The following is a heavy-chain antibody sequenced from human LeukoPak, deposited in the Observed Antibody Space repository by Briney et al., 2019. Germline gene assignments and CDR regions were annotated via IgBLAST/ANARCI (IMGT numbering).Heavy chain of an antibody. V-gene: IGHV1-8*01. CDR1: GYTFTSYD. CDR2: MNPNSGNT. J-gene: IGHJ4*02. D-gene: IGHD3-10*02. CDR3: ASNFLRSYGTEDDY. Sequence: GASVKVSCKASGYTFTSYDINWVRRATGQGLEWMGWMNPNSGNTGYAQKFQGRVTMTRNTSISTAYMELSSLRSEDTAVYYCASNFLRSYGTEDDYWGQGTLVTVSS.